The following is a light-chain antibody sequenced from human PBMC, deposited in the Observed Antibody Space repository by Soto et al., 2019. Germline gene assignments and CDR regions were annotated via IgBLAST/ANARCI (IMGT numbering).Light chain of an antibody. Sequence: QSALTQPASVSGSPGQSITISCTGTSSDVGGYNYVSWYQQHPGKAPKLIIYEVSNRPSGISNRFSGSKSGNTPSLTISGLQAEDEADFYCSSYTSFSTRVFGGGTKLTVL. V-gene: IGLV2-14*01. CDR3: SSYTSFSTRV. CDR2: EVS. J-gene: IGLJ2*01. CDR1: SSDVGGYNY.